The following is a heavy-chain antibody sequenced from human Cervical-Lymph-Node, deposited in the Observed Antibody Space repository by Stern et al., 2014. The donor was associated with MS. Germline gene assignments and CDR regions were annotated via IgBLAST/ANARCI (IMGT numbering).Heavy chain of an antibody. CDR1: GGSISSYY. J-gene: IGHJ4*02. V-gene: IGHV4-59*01. CDR2: IYYSGST. CDR3: ARGGNAFDY. Sequence: QVQLXXXGPGLVKPSETLSLTCTVSGGSISSYYXXWXRQPPXKGLEWIGYIYYSGSTNYNPSLKSRVTISVDTSKNQFSLKLSSVTAADTAVYYCARGGNAFDYWGQGTLVTVSS. D-gene: IGHD1-1*01.